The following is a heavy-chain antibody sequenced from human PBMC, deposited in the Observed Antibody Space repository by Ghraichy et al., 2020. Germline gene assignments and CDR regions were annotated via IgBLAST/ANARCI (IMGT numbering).Heavy chain of an antibody. CDR2: IGTAGVT. D-gene: IGHD2-2*01. Sequence: GESLNISCAASGFTFRSCDMHWVRQVTGKGLEWVSAIGTAGVTYYAGSVKGRFTISRENAKSSLYLQMNSLRAGDTAVYYCARVSCTSSSCYFDYWGQGTLVTVSS. CDR3: ARVSCTSSSCYFDY. J-gene: IGHJ4*02. V-gene: IGHV3-13*01. CDR1: GFTFRSCD.